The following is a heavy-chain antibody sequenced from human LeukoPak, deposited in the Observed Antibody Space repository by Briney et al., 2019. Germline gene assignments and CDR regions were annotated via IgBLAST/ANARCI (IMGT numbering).Heavy chain of an antibody. CDR1: GFTFSSYA. J-gene: IGHJ6*03. V-gene: IGHV3-23*01. CDR2: ISGSGGST. D-gene: IGHD2-2*01. CDR3: ARDLEADCSSTSCAYYYYYYMDV. Sequence: QPGGSLRLSCAASGFTFSSYAMSWVRQAPGKGLEWVSAISGSGGSTYYADSVKGRFTISRDNSKNTLYLQTNSLRAEDTAVYYCARDLEADCSSTSCAYYYYYYMDVWGKGTTVTVSS.